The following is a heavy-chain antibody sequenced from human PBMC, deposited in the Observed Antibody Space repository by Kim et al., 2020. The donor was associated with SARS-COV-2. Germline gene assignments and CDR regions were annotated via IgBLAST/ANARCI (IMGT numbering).Heavy chain of an antibody. J-gene: IGHJ2*01. CDR1: GFTFSSYE. D-gene: IGHD3-3*02. Sequence: GGSLRLSCAASGFTFSSYEMNWVRQAPGKGLEWVSYISRSGSTIYYVDSVKGRFTISRDNAKNSLYLQMNSLRAEDTAVYYCARDRGGVASSITYWYFDL. V-gene: IGHV3-48*03. CDR3: ARDRGGVASSITYWYFDL. CDR2: ISRSGSTI.